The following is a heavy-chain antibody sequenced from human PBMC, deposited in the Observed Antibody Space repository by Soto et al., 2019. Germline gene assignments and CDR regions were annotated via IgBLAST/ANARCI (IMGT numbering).Heavy chain of an antibody. CDR3: AKPTYCGGDCYYAFDI. J-gene: IGHJ3*02. V-gene: IGHV3-7*05. CDR1: GFTFSSYW. Sequence: EVQLVESGGGLVQPGGSLRLSCAASGFTFSSYWMSWVRQAPGKGLEWVANIKQDGSEKYYVDSVKGRVTISRDNAKNSLYLQMNSRRAEDTAVYYCAKPTYCGGDCYYAFDIWGQGTMVTVSS. CDR2: IKQDGSEK. D-gene: IGHD2-21*02.